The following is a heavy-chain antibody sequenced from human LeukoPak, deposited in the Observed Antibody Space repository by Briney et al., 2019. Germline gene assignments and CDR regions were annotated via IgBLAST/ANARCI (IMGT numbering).Heavy chain of an antibody. J-gene: IGHJ6*03. Sequence: ASVKVSCKASGYTFTSYDINWVRQATGQGLEWMGWMNPNSGNTGYAQKFQGRVTMTRNTSISTAYMELSSLRSEDTAAYYCARAQQQLVRRRYYYYYMDVWGKGTTVTVSS. V-gene: IGHV1-8*01. CDR1: GYTFTSYD. CDR3: ARAQQQLVRRRYYYYYMDV. D-gene: IGHD6-13*01. CDR2: MNPNSGNT.